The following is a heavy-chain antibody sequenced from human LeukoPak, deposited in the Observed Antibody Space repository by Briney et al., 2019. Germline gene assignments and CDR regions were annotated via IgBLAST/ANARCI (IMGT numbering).Heavy chain of an antibody. D-gene: IGHD2-15*01. Sequence: ASVKVSCKASGYTFTSYGISWVRQAPGQGLEWMGWINPNSGGTNYAQKFQGRVTMTRDTSISTAYMELSRLRSDDTAVYYCARAPLGYCSGGSCARFDYWGQGTLVTVSS. J-gene: IGHJ4*02. CDR1: GYTFTSYG. CDR2: INPNSGGT. V-gene: IGHV1-2*02. CDR3: ARAPLGYCSGGSCARFDY.